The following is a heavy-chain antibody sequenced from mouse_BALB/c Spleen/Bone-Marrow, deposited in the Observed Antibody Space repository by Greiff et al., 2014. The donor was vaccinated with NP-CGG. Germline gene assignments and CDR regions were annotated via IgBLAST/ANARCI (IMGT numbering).Heavy chain of an antibody. V-gene: IGHV1S56*01. CDR2: IYPGNVNT. Sequence: SGPELVKPGASVKISCKASGYTFTRYYIHWVKQRPGQGLEWIGWIYPGNVNTKYNGKFKDKATLTADKSSSTAYMQLSSLTSEDSAVYFCARALTGTWFAYWGQGTLVTVSA. J-gene: IGHJ3*01. CDR1: GYTFTRYY. CDR3: ARALTGTWFAY. D-gene: IGHD4-1*01.